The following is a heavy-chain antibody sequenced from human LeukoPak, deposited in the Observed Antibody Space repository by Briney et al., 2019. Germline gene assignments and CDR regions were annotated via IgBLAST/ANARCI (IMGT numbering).Heavy chain of an antibody. CDR1: GFTFSDSW. CDR2: IKSKIDGEPT. J-gene: IGHJ3*01. Sequence: GGSLRLSCAASGFTFSDSWMTWVRQVPGKGLEWVGRIKSKIDGEPTEYAAPVEGRFTIPRDDSKTTVYLQMSGLRTEDTALYYCTTDSGAFDVWGRGTMVTVSS. V-gene: IGHV3-15*01. D-gene: IGHD3-10*01. CDR3: TTDSGAFDV.